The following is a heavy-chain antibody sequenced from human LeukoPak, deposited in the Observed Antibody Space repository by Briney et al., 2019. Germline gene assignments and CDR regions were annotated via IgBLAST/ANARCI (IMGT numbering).Heavy chain of an antibody. CDR1: SGSISTYY. D-gene: IGHD6-19*01. V-gene: IGHV4-59*01. CDR3: ARVGSGSLDC. J-gene: IGHJ4*02. Sequence: SETLSLTCTVSSGSISTYYWSWIRQPPGKALEWIGYIDYRGGTNFNPSLKSRVTLSLDASKNQFSLKLSSVTAADTAVYYCARVGSGSLDCWGQGTLVTVSS. CDR2: IDYRGGT.